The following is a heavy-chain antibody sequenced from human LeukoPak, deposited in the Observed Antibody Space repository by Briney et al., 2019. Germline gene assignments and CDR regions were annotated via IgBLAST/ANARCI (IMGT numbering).Heavy chain of an antibody. CDR3: ARAPDYYGSGSYLDY. CDR2: IYSGSNT. Sequence: PGGSLRLSCAASGFTVSSNYMNWVRQAPGKGLEWVSVIYSGSNTYYADSVKGRFTISRGISKNTLYLQMNSLRAEDTAVYYCARAPDYYGSGSYLDYWGQGTLVTVSS. CDR1: GFTVSSNY. J-gene: IGHJ4*02. V-gene: IGHV3-53*01. D-gene: IGHD3-10*01.